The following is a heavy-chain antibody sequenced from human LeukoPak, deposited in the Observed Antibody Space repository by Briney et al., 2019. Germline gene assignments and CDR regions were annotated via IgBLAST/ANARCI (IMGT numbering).Heavy chain of an antibody. Sequence: GGSLRLSCAASGLSVTNTYMTWVRQAPGKGLEWVSVIYSGGGTNYADSLKGRFSISRDNSKNTLYLQMNSLRVEDTAVYYCVTEDTYWGQGTLVTVSS. J-gene: IGHJ4*02. D-gene: IGHD5-18*01. CDR3: VTEDTY. CDR2: IYSGGGT. CDR1: GLSVTNTY. V-gene: IGHV3-53*01.